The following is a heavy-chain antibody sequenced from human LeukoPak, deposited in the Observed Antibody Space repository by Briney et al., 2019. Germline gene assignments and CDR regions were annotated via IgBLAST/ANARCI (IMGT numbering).Heavy chain of an antibody. Sequence: PGGSLRLSCAASGFTFSSNSMNWVRQAPGKGLEWVSYISYGSRTIYYADSVKGRFTISRDNSKNTLYLQMNSLRAEDTAVYYCAKAMARGPYYYYYYMDVWGKGTTVTVSS. D-gene: IGHD3-10*01. CDR2: ISYGSRTI. J-gene: IGHJ6*03. CDR3: AKAMARGPYYYYYYMDV. CDR1: GFTFSSNS. V-gene: IGHV3-48*01.